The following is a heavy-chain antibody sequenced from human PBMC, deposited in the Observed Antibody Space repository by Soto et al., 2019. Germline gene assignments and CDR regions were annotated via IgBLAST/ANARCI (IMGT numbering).Heavy chain of an antibody. CDR2: IIPLAGTG. V-gene: IGHV1-69*01. CDR1: GGSLSNYV. CDR3: AREGFSGSYYPN. Sequence: QVQLVQSGAEVKKPGSSVKVSCKASGGSLSNYVITWVRQAPGQGLEYMGGIIPLAGTGNYAQKFQGRVKITADESTSTDYLELRSLISEDTAVYYCAREGFSGSYYPNWGQGTLVTVSS. D-gene: IGHD1-26*01. J-gene: IGHJ4*02.